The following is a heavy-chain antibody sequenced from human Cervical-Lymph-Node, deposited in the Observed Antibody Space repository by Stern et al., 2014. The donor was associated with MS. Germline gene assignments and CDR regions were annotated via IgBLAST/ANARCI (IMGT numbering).Heavy chain of an antibody. CDR3: ARDHFTTSLDV. V-gene: IGHV4-31*03. CDR1: GGSISSDNYY. J-gene: IGHJ6*02. D-gene: IGHD2-2*01. Sequence: QLQLQESGPGLVKPSQTLSLTCTVSGGSISSDNYYWTWIRQPPGQGLEWIGHIYYSGTTYYNPSLKSRVSITVDTSKNLFSLRLSSVTAADTAVYYCARDHFTTSLDVWGHGTTVTVS. CDR2: IYYSGTT.